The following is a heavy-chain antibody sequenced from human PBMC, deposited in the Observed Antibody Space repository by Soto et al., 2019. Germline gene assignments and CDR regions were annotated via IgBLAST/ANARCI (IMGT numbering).Heavy chain of an antibody. CDR3: AREGRGKKAGYNGLVSLGY. CDR2: IIPIFNST. J-gene: IGHJ4*01. Sequence: SVKVSCKVSGSRFSNYVISWVRQAPGHGLEWLGRIIPIFNSTKYAQSFQGRVTITADKSTSTASLELSSLRSDDTAVYYCAREGRGKKAGYNGLVSLGYWGHGTLVTVSS. V-gene: IGHV1-69*06. D-gene: IGHD2-2*02. CDR1: GSRFSNYV.